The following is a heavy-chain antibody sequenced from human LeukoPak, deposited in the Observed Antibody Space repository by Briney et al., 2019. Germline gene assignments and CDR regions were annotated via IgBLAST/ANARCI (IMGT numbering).Heavy chain of an antibody. D-gene: IGHD6-13*01. V-gene: IGHV3-23*01. Sequence: GGSLRLSCAASGFTFSSYSMNWVRQAPGKGLEWVSGIIDSGLYTYYADSVKGRFTISRDNSKNTLYLQMNSLRAEDTAVYYCAKAPSIAAAGTFDYWGQGTLVTVSS. CDR2: IIDSGLYT. J-gene: IGHJ4*02. CDR3: AKAPSIAAAGTFDY. CDR1: GFTFSSYS.